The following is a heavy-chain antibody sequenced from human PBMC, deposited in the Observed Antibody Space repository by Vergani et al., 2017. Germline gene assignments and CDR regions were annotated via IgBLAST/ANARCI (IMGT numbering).Heavy chain of an antibody. CDR3: ARSARDGSGSY. CDR1: GGSISSGSYY. CDR2: IYTSGST. V-gene: IGHV4-61*02. D-gene: IGHD3-10*01. Sequence: QVQLQESGPGLVKPSQTLSLTCTVSGGSISSGSYYWSWIRQPAGKGLEWIGRIYTSGSTNYNPSLKSRVTISVDTSKNQFSLKLSSVTAADTAVYYCARSARDGSGSYWGQGTLVTVSS. J-gene: IGHJ4*02.